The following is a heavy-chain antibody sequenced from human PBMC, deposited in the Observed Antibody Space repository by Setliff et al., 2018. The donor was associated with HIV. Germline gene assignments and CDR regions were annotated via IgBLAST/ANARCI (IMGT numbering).Heavy chain of an antibody. CDR3: ARDESDSLYYMDYYYMDV. CDR1: GYTSINFG. CDR2: INTNTGNP. J-gene: IGHJ6*03. Sequence: GASVKVSCKASGYTSINFGITWVRQAPGQGLEWMGWINTNTGNPTYAQGFTGRFVFSLDTSVSTAYLQISSLKAEDTAVYYCARDESDSLYYMDYYYMDVWGKGTTVTVSS. V-gene: IGHV7-4-1*02. D-gene: IGHD3-10*01.